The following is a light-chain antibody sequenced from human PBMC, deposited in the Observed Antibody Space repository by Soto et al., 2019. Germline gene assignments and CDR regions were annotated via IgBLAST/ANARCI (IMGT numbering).Light chain of an antibody. CDR1: SSNIGAGYD. CDR3: QSYDSGLGVFVV. J-gene: IGLJ2*01. CDR2: GNI. V-gene: IGLV1-40*01. Sequence: QSVLTQPPSVSGAPGQRVTVSCTGSSSNIGAGYDVHWYQQLPGTAPRLLIYGNINRPSGVPDRFSGSKSGTSASLAITGLQAGDEGDYYCQSYDSGLGVFVVFGAGTKVTVL.